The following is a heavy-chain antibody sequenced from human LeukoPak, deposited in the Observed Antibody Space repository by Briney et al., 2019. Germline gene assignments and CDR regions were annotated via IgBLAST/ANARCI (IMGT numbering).Heavy chain of an antibody. D-gene: IGHD1-1*01. Sequence: GGSLRLSCAASGFTFSSYAMHWVGQIPGKGLDWVSVISYNGGDKNFADSVKGRFTVSRDNSNNTLFLHMTSLRHEDTAVYFCAKDAGHQDYFDSWGQGTPVTVSS. J-gene: IGHJ4*02. CDR3: AKDAGHQDYFDS. V-gene: IGHV3-30*18. CDR2: ISYNGGDK. CDR1: GFTFSSYA.